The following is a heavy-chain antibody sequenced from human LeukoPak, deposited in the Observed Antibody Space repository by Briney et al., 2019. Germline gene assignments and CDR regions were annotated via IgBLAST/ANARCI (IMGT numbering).Heavy chain of an antibody. CDR3: ARIFIRNGYSSYFDC. CDR1: GFSISSGNY. Sequence: SETLSLTCTVSGFSISSGNYWGWVRQPPGAGLEWIGSVYQSGTTYYNPSLRSRVTTSVDMSKNQFSLRLRPVTAADTAVYYCARIFIRNGYSSYFDCWGQGTLVTVSS. CDR2: VYQSGTT. D-gene: IGHD5-18*01. V-gene: IGHV4-38-2*02. J-gene: IGHJ4*02.